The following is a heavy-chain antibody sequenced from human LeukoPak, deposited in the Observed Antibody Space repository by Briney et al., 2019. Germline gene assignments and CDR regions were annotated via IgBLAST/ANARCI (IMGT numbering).Heavy chain of an antibody. CDR1: EFTFSRYS. V-gene: IGHV3-21*01. Sequence: GGSLRLSCAASEFTFSRYSMNWFRQAPGEGLEWVSSISRGGHDIYYADSVKGRFTISRDNAKNSLYLQMNSLRVEDTAVYYCARHGDGFYYGMDVWGQGTTVTVSS. CDR2: ISRGGHDI. CDR3: ARHGDGFYYGMDV. D-gene: IGHD4-17*01. J-gene: IGHJ6*02.